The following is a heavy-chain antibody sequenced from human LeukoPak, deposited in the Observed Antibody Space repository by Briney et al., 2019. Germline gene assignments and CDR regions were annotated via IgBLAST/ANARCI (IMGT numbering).Heavy chain of an antibody. J-gene: IGHJ4*02. CDR1: GFTFSSYW. D-gene: IGHD1-1*01. Sequence: GGSLRLSCAASGFTFSSYWMHWVRQVPGKGLVWVSQINTDGSNTNYADSVKGRFTISRDNSNDTLYVQMNSLRAEDTAVYYCTKVRSGSANWALQIFDNWGQGTLVTVSS. CDR2: INTDGSNT. CDR3: TKVRSGSANWALQIFDN. V-gene: IGHV3-74*01.